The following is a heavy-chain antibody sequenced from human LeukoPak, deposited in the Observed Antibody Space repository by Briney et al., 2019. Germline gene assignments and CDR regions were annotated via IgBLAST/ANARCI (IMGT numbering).Heavy chain of an antibody. CDR1: GFTFSSYS. D-gene: IGHD2-2*01. Sequence: GGSLRLSCAASGFTFSSYSMNWVRQAPGKGLEWLSYISTGSSTIYYADSVKGRFTISRDNSKNTLYLQMNSLRAEDTAVYYCARDARVVPAAYAFDIWGQGTMVTVSS. CDR3: ARDARVVPAAYAFDI. CDR2: ISTGSSTI. J-gene: IGHJ3*02. V-gene: IGHV3-48*01.